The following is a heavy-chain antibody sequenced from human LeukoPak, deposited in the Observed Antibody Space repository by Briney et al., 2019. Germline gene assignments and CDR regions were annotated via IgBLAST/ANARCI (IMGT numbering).Heavy chain of an antibody. J-gene: IGHJ4*02. CDR2: ISSSSSYI. V-gene: IGHV3-21*01. CDR3: ARDPPRCSGGSCYLDY. CDR1: GFTFSCYS. Sequence: GVSLRLSCAASGFTFSCYSMNWVRQAPGKGLEWVSSISSSSSYIYYADSVKGRFTISRDNAKNSLYLQMNSLRAEDTAVYYCARDPPRCSGGSCYLDYWGQGTLVTVSS. D-gene: IGHD2-15*01.